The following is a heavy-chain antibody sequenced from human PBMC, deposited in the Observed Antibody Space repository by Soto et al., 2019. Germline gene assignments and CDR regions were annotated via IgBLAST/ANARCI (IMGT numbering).Heavy chain of an antibody. V-gene: IGHV4-4*07. Sequence: SETLSLTCTVSGGSISSYYWSWIRQPAGKGLEWIGRIYTSGSTNYNPSLKSRVTMSVDASKNQFSLKLSSVTVADTAVYYCARSQGGYCSSTSCYGPYYYYYGMDVWGQGTTVTVSS. J-gene: IGHJ6*02. CDR1: GGSISSYY. CDR3: ARSQGGYCSSTSCYGPYYYYYGMDV. CDR2: IYTSGST. D-gene: IGHD2-2*01.